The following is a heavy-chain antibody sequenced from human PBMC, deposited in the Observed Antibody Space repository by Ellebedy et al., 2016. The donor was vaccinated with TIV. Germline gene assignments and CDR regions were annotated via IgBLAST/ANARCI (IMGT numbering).Heavy chain of an antibody. CDR1: GFSFTRYA. CDR2: IGAAGDP. CDR3: ARGTQYVILSGHLAFDY. V-gene: IGHV3-13*05. J-gene: IGHJ4*02. D-gene: IGHD3-9*01. Sequence: GGSLRLXXAASGFSFTRYAMHWVRQLPGKGLEWVSAIGAAGDPSYPGSVKGRFTISKDNAKNSLSLLMNTLSVGDTAVHYYARGTQYVILSGHLAFDYWGQGALVTVSS.